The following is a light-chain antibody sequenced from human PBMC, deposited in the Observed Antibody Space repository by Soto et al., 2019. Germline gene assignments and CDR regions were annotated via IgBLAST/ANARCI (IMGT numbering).Light chain of an antibody. Sequence: EIVMTQSPATLSVSPGERVTLSCRASQSVSSYLAWYQQQPGQAPRLLFYGASTKATGIPARFSGSGSGTEFSLTLSSLQSEDFAVYYCQQYNNWPPITFGQGTRLEIK. CDR2: GAS. V-gene: IGKV3-15*01. CDR1: QSVSSY. J-gene: IGKJ5*01. CDR3: QQYNNWPPIT.